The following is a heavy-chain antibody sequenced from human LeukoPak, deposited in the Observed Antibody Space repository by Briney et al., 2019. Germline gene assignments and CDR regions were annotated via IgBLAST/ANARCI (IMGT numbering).Heavy chain of an antibody. CDR2: MSPNSGNT. CDR3: ARGPPNWGYDF. CDR1: GGTFSSYA. D-gene: IGHD7-27*01. V-gene: IGHV1-8*02. Sequence: ASVKVSCTASGGTFSSYAINWVRQATGQGLEWLGWMSPNSGNTGYAQKFQGRVSMTRDTSVNTAYMELSSLRSEDTAVYYCARGPPNWGYDFWGQGTLVTVSS. J-gene: IGHJ4*02.